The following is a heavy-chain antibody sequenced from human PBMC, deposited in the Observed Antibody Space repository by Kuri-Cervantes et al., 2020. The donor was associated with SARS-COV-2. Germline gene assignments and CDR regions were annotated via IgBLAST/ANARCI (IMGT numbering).Heavy chain of an antibody. Sequence: SETLSLTCAVYGGSFSGYYWSWIRQPPGKGLEWIGEINHSGSTNYNPSLKSRVTISVDTSKNQFSLKLSSVTAADTAVYYCARVSDSGSPRHPYFQHWDQGTLVTVSS. V-gene: IGHV4-34*01. D-gene: IGHD1-26*01. CDR1: GGSFSGYY. CDR2: INHSGST. J-gene: IGHJ1*01. CDR3: ARVSDSGSPRHPYFQH.